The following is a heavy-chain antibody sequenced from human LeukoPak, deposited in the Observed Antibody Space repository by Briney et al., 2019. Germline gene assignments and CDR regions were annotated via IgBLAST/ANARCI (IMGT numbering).Heavy chain of an antibody. CDR2: MYHTGST. CDR1: GYSMSSGYY. V-gene: IGHV4-38-2*02. Sequence: SETLSLTCTVSGYSMSSGYYWGWIRPPPERGLEWIGSMYHTGSTYYNPSLKSRVTISVDTSKNQFYLKLSSVTAADTAVYYRARDPHDYKFYLDLWGQGTLVTVSS. J-gene: IGHJ4*02. D-gene: IGHD4-11*01. CDR3: ARDPHDYKFYLDL.